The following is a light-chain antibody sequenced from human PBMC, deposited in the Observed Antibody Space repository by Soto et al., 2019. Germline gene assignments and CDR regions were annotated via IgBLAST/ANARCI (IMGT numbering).Light chain of an antibody. CDR1: QSVSSN. Sequence: EIVMTQSPATLSVSPGERATLSCRASQSVSSNLAWYQQKPGQAPRLLIYGASTRATGIPARFSGSGSGTDFTLTITRLEPEAFAVYYCQQYGTSPWTFGQGTKVDIK. V-gene: IGKV3-15*01. CDR3: QQYGTSPWT. J-gene: IGKJ1*01. CDR2: GAS.